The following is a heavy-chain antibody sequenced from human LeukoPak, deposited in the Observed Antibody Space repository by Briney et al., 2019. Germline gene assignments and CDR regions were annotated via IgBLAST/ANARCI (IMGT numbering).Heavy chain of an antibody. CDR3: ARDTRYDISTGYLDY. CDR2: ISSSSSYI. Sequence: GGSLRLSCAASGFTFSTYSMNWVRQAPGKGLEWVSSISSSSSYIYYADSVKGRFTISRDNAKNSLYLQMNSLRAEDTAVYYCARDTRYDISTGYLDYWGQGTLVTVSS. V-gene: IGHV3-21*01. CDR1: GFTFSTYS. J-gene: IGHJ4*02. D-gene: IGHD3-9*01.